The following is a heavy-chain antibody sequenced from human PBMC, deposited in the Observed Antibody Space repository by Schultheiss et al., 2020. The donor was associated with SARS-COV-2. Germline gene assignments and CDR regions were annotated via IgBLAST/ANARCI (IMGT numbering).Heavy chain of an antibody. CDR3: ARDRDDFWTEGYYGMDV. D-gene: IGHD3-3*01. J-gene: IGHJ6*02. Sequence: SETLSLTCAVYGGSFSGYYWSWIRQPPGKGLEWIGYIYYSGSTYYNPSLKSRVTISVDTSKNQFSLKLSSVTAADTAVYYCARDRDDFWTEGYYGMDVWGQGTTVTVSS. CDR2: IYYSGST. V-gene: IGHV4-34*09. CDR1: GGSFSGYY.